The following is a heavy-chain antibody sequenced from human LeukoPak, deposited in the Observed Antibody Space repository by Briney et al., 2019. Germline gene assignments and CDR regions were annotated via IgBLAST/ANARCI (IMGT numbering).Heavy chain of an antibody. Sequence: GGSPRLSFAASGFTFSSYWMHWVRQAPGKGLLWVARINGAQSDTIYADSVKGRLTISRDNAKNTLYLQMNSLRAEDTAVYYCARAINYNLIDYWGQGTPVTVSS. D-gene: IGHD4-11*01. CDR1: GFTFSSYW. CDR2: INGAQSDT. J-gene: IGHJ4*02. V-gene: IGHV3-74*01. CDR3: ARAINYNLIDY.